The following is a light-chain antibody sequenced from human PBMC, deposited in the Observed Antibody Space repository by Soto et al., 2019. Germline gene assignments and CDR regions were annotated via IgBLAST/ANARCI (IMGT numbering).Light chain of an antibody. CDR3: QKSFSTPRK. V-gene: IGKV1-39*01. Sequence: DIQMTQSPSPLSASVGDIVTITCRASQTISTYLNWYQQKPGKAPKLLIYGASSLQSGVPSRFSGSGSGTAFTLTISSLQPEDFGTYYCQKSFSTPRKFGQGTKVDIK. J-gene: IGKJ1*01. CDR1: QTISTY. CDR2: GAS.